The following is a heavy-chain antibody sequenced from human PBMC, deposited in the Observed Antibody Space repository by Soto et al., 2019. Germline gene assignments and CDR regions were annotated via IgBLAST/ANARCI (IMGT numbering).Heavy chain of an antibody. J-gene: IGHJ4*02. Sequence: SQTLSLTCAISGDSVSSNSAAWNWIRQSPSRGLEWLGRTYYRSKWYNDYAVSVKSRITINPDTSKNQFSLQLNSVTPEDTAVYYCARDPSIAAAVHTAEWYFDYWGQGTLVTVSS. CDR3: ARDPSIAAAVHTAEWYFDY. D-gene: IGHD6-13*01. V-gene: IGHV6-1*01. CDR2: TYYRSKWYN. CDR1: GDSVSSNSAA.